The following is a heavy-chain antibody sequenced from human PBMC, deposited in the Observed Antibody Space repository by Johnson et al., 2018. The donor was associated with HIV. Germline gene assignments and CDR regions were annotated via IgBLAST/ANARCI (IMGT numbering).Heavy chain of an antibody. Sequence: VQLVESGGGLIQPGGSLRLSCAASGFTVSSTYMSWVRQAPGTGLAWLSVLYRDGRTYYADSVKGRFTISRDGSQNTLFLQMNSLRAEDTAVYYCARGVKQQLSVVDAFDIWGQGTMVTVSS. CDR1: GFTVSSTY. D-gene: IGHD6-13*01. J-gene: IGHJ3*02. CDR2: LYRDGRT. V-gene: IGHV3-53*01. CDR3: ARGVKQQLSVVDAFDI.